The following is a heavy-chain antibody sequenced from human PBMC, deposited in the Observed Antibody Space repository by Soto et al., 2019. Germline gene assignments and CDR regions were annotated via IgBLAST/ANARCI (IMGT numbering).Heavy chain of an antibody. V-gene: IGHV1-18*01. J-gene: IGHJ4*02. D-gene: IGHD3-10*01. Sequence: QVKLVQSGAEVKKPGASVQVSCKASGYTFNNYGISWVRQAPGQGLEWMGRIGAYNSNIKYAQKLQGRVTMTTDTSTSTAYMELRSLISDDTAVYYCARDLDGSGSYYTDYWGQGTLVTVSS. CDR3: ARDLDGSGSYYTDY. CDR2: IGAYNSNI. CDR1: GYTFNNYG.